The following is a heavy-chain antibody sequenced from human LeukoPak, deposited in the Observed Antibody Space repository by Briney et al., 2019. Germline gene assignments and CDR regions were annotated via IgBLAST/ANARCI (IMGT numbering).Heavy chain of an antibody. V-gene: IGHV3-23*01. CDR2: ISGSGGST. CDR1: GFTFSSYA. D-gene: IGHD2-2*01. Sequence: PGGSLRLSCAASGFTFSSYAMSWVRQAPGKGLEWVSAISGSGGSTYHADSVKGRFTISRDNSKNTLYLQMNSLRAEDTAVYYCAKDDRYCSSTSCYYYMDVWGKGTTVTVSS. CDR3: AKDDRYCSSTSCYYYMDV. J-gene: IGHJ6*03.